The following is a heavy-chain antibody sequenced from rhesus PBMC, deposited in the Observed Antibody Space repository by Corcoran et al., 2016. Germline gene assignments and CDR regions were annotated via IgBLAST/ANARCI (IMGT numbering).Heavy chain of an antibody. Sequence: QVQLQESGPGLVKPSETLSLTCAVSGGSISGYYYWSWIRQPPGKGLVWIGSIYGNGGSNYLNPSLKRRVTLSVDTTNTQYSLKLSSVTAAHTAVYYCASVNTVTDGDYWGQGVLVTVSS. CDR2: IYGNGGSN. CDR1: GGSISGYYY. V-gene: IGHV4S14*01. CDR3: ASVNTVTDGDY. D-gene: IGHD4-23*01. J-gene: IGHJ4*01.